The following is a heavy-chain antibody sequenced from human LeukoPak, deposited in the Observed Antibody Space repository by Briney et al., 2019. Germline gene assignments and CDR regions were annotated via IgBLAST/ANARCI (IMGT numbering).Heavy chain of an antibody. CDR3: ARGGTMVRGVPGPDY. V-gene: IGHV3-21*01. Sequence: GGSLRLSCAASGFTFSSYSMNWVRQAPGKGLEWVSSISSSSSYIYYADSVKGRFTTSRDNAKNSLYLQMNSLRAEDTAVYYCARGGTMVRGVPGPDYWGQGTLVTVSS. J-gene: IGHJ4*02. CDR1: GFTFSSYS. D-gene: IGHD3-10*01. CDR2: ISSSSSYI.